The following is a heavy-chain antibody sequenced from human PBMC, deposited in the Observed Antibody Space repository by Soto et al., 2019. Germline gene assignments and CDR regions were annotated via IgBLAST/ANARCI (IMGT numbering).Heavy chain of an antibody. CDR2: IYPGDSDT. CDR1: GYSFTSYW. Sequence: PGESLKISCKGSGYSFTSYWIGWVRQMPGKGLEWMGIIYPGDSDTRYSPSFQGQVTISADKSISTAYLQWSSLKASDTAMYYCARVSDGTRIAIFGVVIPESYYYYGMDVWGQGTTVTVSS. D-gene: IGHD3-3*01. J-gene: IGHJ6*02. CDR3: ARVSDGTRIAIFGVVIPESYYYYGMDV. V-gene: IGHV5-51*01.